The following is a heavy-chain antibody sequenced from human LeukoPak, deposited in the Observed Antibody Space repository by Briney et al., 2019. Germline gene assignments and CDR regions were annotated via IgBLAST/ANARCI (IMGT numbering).Heavy chain of an antibody. Sequence: QTGGSLRLSCAASGFIFSSYGMHWVRQAPGKGLEWVAGISSDESEEFYVGSVKGRFITSRDSSKSMLYLQMNSLRIEDTAVYYCAKGGVSSAYHPVDYWGQEPWSPSPQ. J-gene: IGHJ4*01. CDR1: GFIFSSYG. D-gene: IGHD3-22*01. CDR2: ISSDESEE. V-gene: IGHV3-30*18. CDR3: AKGGVSSAYHPVDY.